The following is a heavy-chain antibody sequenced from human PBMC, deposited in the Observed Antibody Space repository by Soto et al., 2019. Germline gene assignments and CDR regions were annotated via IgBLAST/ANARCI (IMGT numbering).Heavy chain of an antibody. CDR3: AKDPYGDYISWFDP. V-gene: IGHV3-23*01. CDR1: GFTFSSYA. CDR2: ISGSGGST. J-gene: IGHJ5*02. D-gene: IGHD4-17*01. Sequence: GGSLRLSCAASGFTFSSYAMSWVRQAPGKGLGWVSAISGSGGSTYYADSVKGRFTISRDNSKNTLYLQMNSLRAEDTAVYYCAKDPYGDYISWFDPWGQGTLVNVSS.